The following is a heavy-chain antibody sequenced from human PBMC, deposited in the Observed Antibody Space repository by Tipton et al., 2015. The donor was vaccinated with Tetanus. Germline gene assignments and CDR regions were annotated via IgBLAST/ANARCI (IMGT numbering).Heavy chain of an antibody. V-gene: IGHV5-51*01. CDR2: IYPGDSDT. D-gene: IGHD6-6*01. CDR3: ARREYSSSLPTTYYFDY. CDR1: GYSFTSYW. J-gene: IGHJ4*02. Sequence: EVQLVQSGAEVKKPGESLKISCKGSGYSFTSYWIGWVRQMPGKGLEWMGIIYPGDSDTRYSPSFQGRVTISADKSISTAYLQWSSLKASDTAMYYCARREYSSSLPTTYYFDYWGQGTLVPVSS.